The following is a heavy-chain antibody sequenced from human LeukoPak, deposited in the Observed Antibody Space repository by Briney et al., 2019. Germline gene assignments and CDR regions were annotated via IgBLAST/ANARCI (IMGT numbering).Heavy chain of an antibody. CDR3: AGGNDFWSGYYWVNFDY. CDR2: ISSSSIHI. CDR1: GFIFSSYS. Sequence: PGGSLRLSCVASGFIFSSYSVNWVRQAPGKGLEWVSSISSSSIHISYADSVTGRFTISRDNAKNSLYLQMNSLRAEDTAVYYCAGGNDFWSGYYWVNFDYWGQGTLVTVSS. D-gene: IGHD3-3*01. V-gene: IGHV3-21*01. J-gene: IGHJ4*02.